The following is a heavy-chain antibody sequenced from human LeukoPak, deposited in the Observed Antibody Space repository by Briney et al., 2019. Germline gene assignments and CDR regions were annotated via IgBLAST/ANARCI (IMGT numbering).Heavy chain of an antibody. CDR3: ARDWDYGGVAMSFDI. CDR2: ISHSGTT. V-gene: IGHV4-39*07. CDR1: GGSISSSGSY. D-gene: IGHD4-23*01. Sequence: KPSETLSLTCTVSGGSISSSGSYWGWIRQPPGKGLEWIGSISHSGTTYYNPSLKSRVTISEDTSKNQFSLKLSSVTAADTAVYYCARDWDYGGVAMSFDIWGQGTMVTVSS. J-gene: IGHJ3*02.